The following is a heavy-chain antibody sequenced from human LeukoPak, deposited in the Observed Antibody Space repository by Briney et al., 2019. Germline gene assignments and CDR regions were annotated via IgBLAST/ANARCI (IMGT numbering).Heavy chain of an antibody. V-gene: IGHV3-53*01. D-gene: IGHD5-12*01. CDR3: ARIVDIVATADDAFDI. Sequence: GGSLRLSCAASGFTVSSNYMSWVRQAPGKGLEWVSVIYIGGSTYYADSVKGRFTISRDNAKNSLYLQMNSLRAEDTAVYYCARIVDIVATADDAFDIWGQGTMVTVSS. CDR2: IYIGGST. CDR1: GFTVSSNY. J-gene: IGHJ3*02.